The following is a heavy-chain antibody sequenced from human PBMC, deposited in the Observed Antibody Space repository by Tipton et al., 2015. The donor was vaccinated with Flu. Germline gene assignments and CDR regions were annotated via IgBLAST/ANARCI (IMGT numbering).Heavy chain of an antibody. CDR1: GCSISSSSYY. V-gene: IGHV4-39*01. CDR2: IYYSGST. Sequence: TLSLTCTVSGCSISSSSYYWGWIRQPPGKGLEWIGSIYYSGSTYYNPSLKSRVTISVDTSKNQFSLKLSSVTAADTAVYYCATKEVSYCSGGSCYSYYFDYCGQGTLFTVSS. CDR3: ATKEVSYCSGGSCYSYYFDY. J-gene: IGHJ4*02. D-gene: IGHD2-15*01.